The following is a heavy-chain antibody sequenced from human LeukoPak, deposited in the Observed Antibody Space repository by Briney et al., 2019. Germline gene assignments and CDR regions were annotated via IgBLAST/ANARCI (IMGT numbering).Heavy chain of an antibody. CDR2: INTGSTTI. V-gene: IGHV3-48*01. CDR1: GFTFSPYT. CDR3: ARDSSVYEFDV. J-gene: IGHJ3*01. Sequence: GGSLRLSCAASGFTFSPYTMHWFRQPPGKGLEWISYINTGSTTIYYADSVKGRFTVSRYNAKNSLYLHMNSLRAEDTAVYYCARDSSVYEFDVWGQGTMVTVSS. D-gene: IGHD2-8*01.